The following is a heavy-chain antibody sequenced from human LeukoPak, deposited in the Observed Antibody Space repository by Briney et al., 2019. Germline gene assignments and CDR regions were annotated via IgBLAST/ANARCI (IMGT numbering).Heavy chain of an antibody. Sequence: SETLSLTYTVSGGSISSYYWSWIRQPPGKGLEWIGYIYTSGSTNYNPSLKSRVTISVDTSKNQFSLKLSSVTAADTAVYYCARVQEDSYGYVEGFDPWGQGTLVTVSS. CDR3: ARVQEDSYGYVEGFDP. V-gene: IGHV4-4*09. D-gene: IGHD5-18*01. J-gene: IGHJ5*02. CDR1: GGSISSYY. CDR2: IYTSGST.